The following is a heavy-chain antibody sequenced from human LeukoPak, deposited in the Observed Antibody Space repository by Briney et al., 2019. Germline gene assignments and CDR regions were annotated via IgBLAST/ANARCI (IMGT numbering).Heavy chain of an antibody. Sequence: GESLKISCKGSGYTFTSYWIGWVRQMPGKGLEWMGIIYPGDSDTTYSPSFQGQVTISADKSVSIAYLQWSSLKASDTAMYYCARPNITSYYDSRGYDAFDVWGQGTMVIVSS. V-gene: IGHV5-51*01. D-gene: IGHD3-22*01. CDR2: IYPGDSDT. J-gene: IGHJ3*01. CDR1: GYTFTSYW. CDR3: ARPNITSYYDSRGYDAFDV.